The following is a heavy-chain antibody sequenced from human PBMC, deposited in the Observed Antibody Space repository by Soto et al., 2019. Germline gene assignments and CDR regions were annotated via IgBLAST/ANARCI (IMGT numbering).Heavy chain of an antibody. J-gene: IGHJ6*02. Sequence: QVQLQESGPGLVKPSETLSLTCTVSGDSISRYYWSWIRLSPGKGLEWIGYIYYSGETNYNPSVKSRVTRSVYRTKNQFSLKLSSGAAADTALYYCARDQGGEFLTGSGMDVWGQGTTVTVSS. CDR2: IYYSGET. D-gene: IGHD3-10*01. V-gene: IGHV4-59*01. CDR3: ARDQGGEFLTGSGMDV. CDR1: GDSISRYY.